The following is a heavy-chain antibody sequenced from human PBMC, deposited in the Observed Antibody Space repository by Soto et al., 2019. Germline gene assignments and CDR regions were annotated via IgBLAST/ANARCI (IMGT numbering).Heavy chain of an antibody. CDR3: AGRPEIHPR. Sequence: QVHLQESGPGLVKPSETLSLTCAISGGSTSSSDWWTWVRQPPGEGLEWIGEIHRDGVTNYNSSLKSRLTRSLDQSRNQSSLSLTSVPAADAAVYFCAGRPEIHPRWGQGILVPVSS. D-gene: IGHD1-26*01. CDR1: GGSTSSSDW. CDR2: IHRDGVT. V-gene: IGHV4-4*02. J-gene: IGHJ4*02.